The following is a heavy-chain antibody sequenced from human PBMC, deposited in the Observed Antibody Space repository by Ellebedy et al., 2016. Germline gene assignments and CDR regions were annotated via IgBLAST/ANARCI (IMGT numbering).Heavy chain of an antibody. V-gene: IGHV1-2*04. CDR1: GYTFTDYY. CDR2: INPNSGGT. CDR3: ARNGYCSGGSCYGALSYYYGMDV. J-gene: IGHJ6*02. D-gene: IGHD2-15*01. Sequence: ASVKVSCKASGYTFTDYYIHWVRQAPGQGLEWMGWINPNSGGTNYAQKFQGWVTMTRDTSISTAYMELSRLRSDDTAVYYCARNGYCSGGSCYGALSYYYGMDVWGQGTTVTVS.